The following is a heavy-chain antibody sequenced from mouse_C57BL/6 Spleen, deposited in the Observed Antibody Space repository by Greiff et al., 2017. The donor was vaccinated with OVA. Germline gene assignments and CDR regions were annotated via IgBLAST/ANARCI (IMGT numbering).Heavy chain of an antibody. Sequence: EVKVVESEGGLVQPGSSMKLSCTASGFTFSDYYMAWVRQVPEKGLEWVAHINYDGSSTYYLDSLKSRFIISRDNAKNILYLQMSSLKSEDTATYYCARKSNGAMDYWGQGTSVTVSS. V-gene: IGHV5-16*01. CDR2: INYDGSST. J-gene: IGHJ4*01. CDR1: GFTFSDYY. CDR3: ARKSNGAMDY. D-gene: IGHD2-5*01.